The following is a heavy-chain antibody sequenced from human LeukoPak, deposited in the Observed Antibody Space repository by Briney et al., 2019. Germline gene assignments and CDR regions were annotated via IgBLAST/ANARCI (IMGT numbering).Heavy chain of an antibody. D-gene: IGHD2-2*03. CDR2: IYSSGST. V-gene: IGHV4-4*07. Sequence: SKTLSLTCTVSGGSISSYFWSWIRQPAGKGLEWIGRIYSSGSTNYNPSLKSRVTMSVDTSKNQSSLKLSSLTAADTAVYYCARHLDIVVVPAAIYYYYMDVWGKGTTVTVSS. CDR3: ARHLDIVVVPAAIYYYYMDV. CDR1: GGSISSYF. J-gene: IGHJ6*03.